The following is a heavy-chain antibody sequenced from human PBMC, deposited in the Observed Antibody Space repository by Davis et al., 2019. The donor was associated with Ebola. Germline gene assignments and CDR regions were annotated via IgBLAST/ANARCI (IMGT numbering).Heavy chain of an antibody. J-gene: IGHJ3*02. CDR2: MSASGYST. D-gene: IGHD3-22*01. V-gene: IGHV3-23*01. CDR1: GLTFSSCA. Sequence: GESLKISCAVSGLTFSSCAMSWVRQAPGKGLEWVSGMSASGYSTHYADSVKGRFTISRDNSKNTLYLQMSSLRAEDTAVYYCTTSYYDSAGGHHGDDAFESWGQGTMVTVSS. CDR3: TTSYYDSAGGHHGDDAFES.